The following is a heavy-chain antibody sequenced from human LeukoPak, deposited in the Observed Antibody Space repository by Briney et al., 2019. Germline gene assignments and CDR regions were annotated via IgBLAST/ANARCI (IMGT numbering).Heavy chain of an antibody. CDR3: ARAEGGDYQWELCWY. CDR1: GGSVSSYC. J-gene: IGHJ4*02. CDR2: IDRSGST. V-gene: IGHV4-34*01. D-gene: IGHD1-26*01. Sequence: SETPSLTCAVSGGSVSSYCWSWIRQPPGDGLELIGEIDRSGSTRYNPSLKSRVHVTIDTSKNQFSLELTSVTGADTAVYYCARAEGGDYQWELCWYWAQGTLVSVS.